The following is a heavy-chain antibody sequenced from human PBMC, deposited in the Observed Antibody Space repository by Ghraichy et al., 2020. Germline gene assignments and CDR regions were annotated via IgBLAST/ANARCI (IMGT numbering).Heavy chain of an antibody. D-gene: IGHD3-22*01. J-gene: IGHJ4*02. CDR2: IYHSGST. CDR1: GGSISSGGYS. V-gene: IGHV4-30-2*01. CDR3: ARVVNYYDSSGSLFDY. Sequence: TLSLTCAVSGGSISSGGYSWSWIRQPPGKGLEWIGYIYHSGSTYYNPSLKSRVTISVDRSKNQFSLKLSSVNAADTAVYYCARVVNYYDSSGSLFDYWGQGTLVTVSS.